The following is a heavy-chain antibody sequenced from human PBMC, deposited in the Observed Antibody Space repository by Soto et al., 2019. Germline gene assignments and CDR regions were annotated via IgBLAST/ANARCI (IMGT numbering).Heavy chain of an antibody. V-gene: IGHV3-66*01. J-gene: IGHJ5*02. CDR1: GFTVSTNY. CDR2: IFSDGNT. Sequence: GGSLRLSCAASGFTVSTNYMNWVRQAPGKGLEWVSVIFSDGNTYYADSVKGRFTISRDNSKSTVYFQMNSLRDEDTAVYYCARDSRNYLNWFDPWGQGTLVTVSS. D-gene: IGHD4-4*01. CDR3: ARDSRNYLNWFDP.